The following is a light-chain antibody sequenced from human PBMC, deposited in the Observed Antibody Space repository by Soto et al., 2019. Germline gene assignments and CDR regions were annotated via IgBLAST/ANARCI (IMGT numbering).Light chain of an antibody. CDR2: DAS. CDR3: QQRNNWPPIT. Sequence: SLSPGERATLSCRASQTVSGNYVAWYQKKPGQAPRLLIYDASNRATGIPARFSGSGSGTDFTLTISSLEPEDFAVYYCQQRNNWPPITFGQGTRLEIK. CDR1: QTVSGN. J-gene: IGKJ5*01. V-gene: IGKV3-11*01.